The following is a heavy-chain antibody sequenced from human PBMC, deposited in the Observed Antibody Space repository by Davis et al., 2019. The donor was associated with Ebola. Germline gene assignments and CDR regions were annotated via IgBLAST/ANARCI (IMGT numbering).Heavy chain of an antibody. CDR1: GGSFSGYY. V-gene: IGHV4-34*01. D-gene: IGHD5-24*01. Sequence: MPSETLSLTCAVYGGSFSGYYWSWIRQPPGKGLEWIGEINHSGSTNYNSSLKSRVTISVDTSKNQFSLKLSSVTAADTAVYYCARSRDGYYRALDYWGQGTLVTVSS. J-gene: IGHJ4*02. CDR3: ARSRDGYYRALDY. CDR2: INHSGST.